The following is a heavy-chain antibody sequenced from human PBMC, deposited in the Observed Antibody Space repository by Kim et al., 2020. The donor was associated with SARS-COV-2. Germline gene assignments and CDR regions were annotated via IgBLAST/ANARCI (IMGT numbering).Heavy chain of an antibody. J-gene: IGHJ4*02. V-gene: IGHV1-69*13. CDR3: ARDRAVAGVGYFDY. Sequence: SVKVSCKASGGTFSSYAISWVRQAPGQGLEWMGGIIPIFGTANYAQKFQGRVTITADESTSTAYMELSSLRSEDTAVYYSARDRAVAGVGYFDYWGQGTLVTVSS. D-gene: IGHD6-19*01. CDR1: GGTFSSYA. CDR2: IIPIFGTA.